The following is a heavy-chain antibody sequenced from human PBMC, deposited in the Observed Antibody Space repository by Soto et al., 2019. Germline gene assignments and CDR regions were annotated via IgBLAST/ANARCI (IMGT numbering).Heavy chain of an antibody. Sequence: EVQLVESGGGLIQPGGSLRLSCAASGFTVSSNYMSWVRQAPGKGLEWVSVIYSGGSTYYADSVKGRFTISRDNSKNTLYLQMNRLRAEDTAVYYCANSLGYCSGGSCLDYWGQGTLVTVSS. CDR1: GFTVSSNY. V-gene: IGHV3-53*01. CDR2: IYSGGST. CDR3: ANSLGYCSGGSCLDY. D-gene: IGHD2-15*01. J-gene: IGHJ4*02.